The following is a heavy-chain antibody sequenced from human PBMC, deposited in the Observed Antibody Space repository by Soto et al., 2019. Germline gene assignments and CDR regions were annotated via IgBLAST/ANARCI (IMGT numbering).Heavy chain of an antibody. J-gene: IGHJ6*04. D-gene: IGHD2-15*01. Sequence: GGSLRLSCAASGFTVSSKYMSWVRQAPGKGLEWVSLIQGGGPTYYADSVKGRFTISRDTSENTLHLQMDSLRAEDTAVYYCARDDVLCDGGRCYGVPLDVWGKGNTVTVSS. CDR3: ARDDVLCDGGRCYGVPLDV. CDR2: IQGGGPT. V-gene: IGHV3-66*01. CDR1: GFTVSSKY.